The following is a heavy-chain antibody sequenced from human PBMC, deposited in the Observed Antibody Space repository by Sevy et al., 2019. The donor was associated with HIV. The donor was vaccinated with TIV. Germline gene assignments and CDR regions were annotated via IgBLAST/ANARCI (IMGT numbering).Heavy chain of an antibody. CDR3: AGAGYCSGGSCYSSRSVRWFDP. CDR1: GGSFSGYY. D-gene: IGHD2-15*01. Sequence: SETLSLTCAVYGGSFSGYYWSWIRQPPGKGLEWIGEINHSGSTNNNPSLKSRVTISVDTSKNQFSLKLSSVTAADTAVYYCAGAGYCSGGSCYSSRSVRWFDPWGQGPLVTVSS. V-gene: IGHV4-34*01. CDR2: INHSGST. J-gene: IGHJ5*02.